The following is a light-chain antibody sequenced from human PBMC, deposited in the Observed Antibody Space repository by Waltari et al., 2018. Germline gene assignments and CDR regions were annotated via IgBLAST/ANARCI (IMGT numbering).Light chain of an antibody. V-gene: IGKV3-20*01. CDR3: QKYGTRPAT. CDR1: QSVGRT. J-gene: IGKJ1*01. Sequence: EIVLTQSPVSLSLSPGDRATLACRASQSVGRTLAWYQQRPGQAPRLRIYDASSRATGIPDRFSGSGSGTDFSLTISRLEPEDFAVYYCQKYGTRPATFGQGTKVEVK. CDR2: DAS.